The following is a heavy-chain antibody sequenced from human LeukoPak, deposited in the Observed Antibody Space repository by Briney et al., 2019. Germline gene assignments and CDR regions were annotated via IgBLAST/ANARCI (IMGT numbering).Heavy chain of an antibody. Sequence: SETLSLTCTVSGGSISSGDYYWSWIRQPPGKGLGWIGYIYYSGSTYYNPSLKSRVTISVDTSKNQFSLKLSSVTAADTAVYYCASEVTMVRGRGVDYWGQGTLVTVSS. J-gene: IGHJ4*02. V-gene: IGHV4-30-4*01. CDR3: ASEVTMVRGRGVDY. D-gene: IGHD3-10*01. CDR2: IYYSGST. CDR1: GGSISSGDYY.